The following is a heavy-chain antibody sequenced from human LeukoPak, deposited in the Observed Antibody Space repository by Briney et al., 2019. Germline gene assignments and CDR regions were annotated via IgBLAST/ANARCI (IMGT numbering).Heavy chain of an antibody. Sequence: SETLSPTCAVSGYSISSGYYWGWIRQPPGKGLEWIGSIYHSGSTYYNPSLKSRVTISVDTSKNQFSLKLSSVTAADTAVYYCARDPFYYGSGSYQNYYFDYWGQGTLVTASS. V-gene: IGHV4-38-2*02. CDR2: IYHSGST. D-gene: IGHD3-10*01. CDR3: ARDPFYYGSGSYQNYYFDY. CDR1: GYSISSGYY. J-gene: IGHJ4*02.